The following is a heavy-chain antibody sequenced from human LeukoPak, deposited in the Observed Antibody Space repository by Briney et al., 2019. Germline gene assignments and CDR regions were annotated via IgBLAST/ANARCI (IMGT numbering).Heavy chain of an antibody. J-gene: IGHJ3*02. V-gene: IGHV4-34*01. CDR2: VNDSGGT. D-gene: IGHD3-9*01. Sequence: SETLSLTCAVYIDSFSNYHWNWIRQTPAKGLEWIGEVNDSGGTNISPSLRSRVILSVDTSKNQFSLKLNSVTAADTAVYYCARDPYYDILTGYLIRGTFDIWGLGTMVTVSS. CDR1: IDSFSNYH. CDR3: ARDPYYDILTGYLIRGTFDI.